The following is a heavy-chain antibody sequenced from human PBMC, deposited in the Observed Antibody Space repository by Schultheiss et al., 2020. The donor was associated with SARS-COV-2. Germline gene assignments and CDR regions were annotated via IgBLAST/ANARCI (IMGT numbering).Heavy chain of an antibody. J-gene: IGHJ2*01. CDR1: GFTFSSYG. CDR2: IWYDGSNK. Sequence: GGSLRLSCAASGFTFSSYGMHWVRQAPGKGLEWVAVIWYDGSNKYYGDSVKARFTISRDNSKNTLYLQMNSLRAEDTAVYYCARDSYADKGWYFDLWGRGTLVTVSS. D-gene: IGHD4-17*01. V-gene: IGHV3-33*08. CDR3: ARDSYADKGWYFDL.